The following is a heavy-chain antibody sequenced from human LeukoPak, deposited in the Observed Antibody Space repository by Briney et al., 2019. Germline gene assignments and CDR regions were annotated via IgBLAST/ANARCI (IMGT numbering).Heavy chain of an antibody. D-gene: IGHD6-13*01. CDR1: GGSMSSYY. V-gene: IGHV4-59*01. CDR2: IYYSGTA. J-gene: IGHJ4*02. CDR3: ARAPYSSTWYLEYFDF. Sequence: SETLSLTCTVSGGSMSSYYWTWIRQPPGKGLEWVGYIYYSGTAKYNPSLKSRVTISLDTSKNQFSLELSSVTAADTAVYYCARAPYSSTWYLEYFDFWGEGTLVTVSS.